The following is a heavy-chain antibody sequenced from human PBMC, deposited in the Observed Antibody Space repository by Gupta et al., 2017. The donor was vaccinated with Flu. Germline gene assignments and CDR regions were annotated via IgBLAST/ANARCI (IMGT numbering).Heavy chain of an antibody. CDR2: IYPGDSDT. V-gene: IGHV5-51*01. Sequence: MPGKGLEWMGIIYPGDSDTRYSPSFQGQVTISADKSISTAYLQWSSLKASDTAMYYCARHLRYSQSGHYFDYWGQGTLVTVS. D-gene: IGHD1-26*01. CDR3: ARHLRYSQSGHYFDY. J-gene: IGHJ4*02.